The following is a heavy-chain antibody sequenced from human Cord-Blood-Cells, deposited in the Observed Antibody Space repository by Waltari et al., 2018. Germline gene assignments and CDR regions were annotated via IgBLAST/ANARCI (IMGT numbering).Heavy chain of an antibody. CDR3: ARDSSSSDY. J-gene: IGHJ4*02. Sequence: QVQLQESGPGLVKPSETLSLTCAVSGYSISSGYYWGWIRQPPGKGLEWIGSIYHSGSTYDTPSLKSRVTISVDTSKNQFSRKLSSVTAADTAVYYCARDSSSSDYWGQGTLVTVSS. CDR2: IYHSGST. D-gene: IGHD6-6*01. CDR1: GYSISSGYY. V-gene: IGHV4-38-2*02.